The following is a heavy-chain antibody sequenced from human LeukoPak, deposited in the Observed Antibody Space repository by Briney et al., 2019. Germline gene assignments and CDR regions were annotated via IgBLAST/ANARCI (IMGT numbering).Heavy chain of an antibody. CDR2: IIPIHGTA. CDR3: ARGPKAYYFDSSGYVFDY. Sequence: ASVKVSCKASGGIFSSYAISWVRRAPGQGLEWMGRIIPIHGTANYAQKFQGRVTITADKSTSTAYMELSSLRSEDTAVYYCARGPKAYYFDSSGYVFDYWGQGTLVTVSS. D-gene: IGHD3-22*01. V-gene: IGHV1-69*04. CDR1: GGIFSSYA. J-gene: IGHJ4*02.